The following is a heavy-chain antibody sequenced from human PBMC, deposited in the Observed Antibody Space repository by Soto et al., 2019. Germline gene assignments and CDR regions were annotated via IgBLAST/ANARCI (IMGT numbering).Heavy chain of an antibody. V-gene: IGHV1-18*01. Sequence: QVQLVQSGAEVKKPGASVKVSCKASGYTFTSYGISWVRQAPGQGLEWMGWISAYNGNTNYAQKLQGRVTMTTDTSTSTADMGLRSVRSDATAVYYGARGYCSGGSCYFGWFDPWGQGPLVTVSS. CDR2: ISAYNGNT. CDR1: GYTFTSYG. CDR3: ARGYCSGGSCYFGWFDP. D-gene: IGHD2-15*01. J-gene: IGHJ5*02.